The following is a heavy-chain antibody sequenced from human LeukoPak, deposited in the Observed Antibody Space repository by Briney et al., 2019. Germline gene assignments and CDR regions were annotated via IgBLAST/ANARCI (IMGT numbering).Heavy chain of an antibody. D-gene: IGHD2/OR15-2a*01. CDR3: ATQILLCHYF. CDR2: INHSGST. V-gene: IGHV4-34*01. Sequence: SETLSLTCAVYGGSFSGYYWSWIRQPPGKGLEWIGEINHSGSTYYNPSLKSRVTISVDTSKNQFSLRLSSVTAADTAVYYCATQILLCHYFWGQGTLVTVSS. CDR1: GGSFSGYY. J-gene: IGHJ4*02.